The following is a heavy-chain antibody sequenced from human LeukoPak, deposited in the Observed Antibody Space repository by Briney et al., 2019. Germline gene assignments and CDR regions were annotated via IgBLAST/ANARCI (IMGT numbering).Heavy chain of an antibody. CDR2: IGTVGDT. D-gene: IGHD3-9*01. CDR3: ARESNDFLTGYYDY. J-gene: IGHJ4*02. CDR1: GFTFSTYD. Sequence: GGSLRLPCAASGFTFSTYDFHWVRQVTGKGLEWVSAIGTVGDTHYPGSVKGRFTISRENAKNSVYLQMDSLRAEDTAVYYCARESNDFLTGYYDYWGQGILVTVSS. V-gene: IGHV3-13*01.